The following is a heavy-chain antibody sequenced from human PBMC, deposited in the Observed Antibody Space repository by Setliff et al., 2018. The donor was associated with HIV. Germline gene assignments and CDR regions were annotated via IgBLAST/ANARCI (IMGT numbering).Heavy chain of an antibody. CDR3: ARGGTIDC. J-gene: IGHJ4*02. V-gene: IGHV3-48*01. Sequence: GGSLRLSCAACGFTFSSYSMNWVRQAPGQGREWVSYISSSSSTIYYADSVKGRLTISRDNPKNSLYLQMNSLRAEDTAVYYCARGGTIDCWGQGTLGTVSS. CDR2: ISSSSSTI. D-gene: IGHD2-2*01. CDR1: GFTFSSYS.